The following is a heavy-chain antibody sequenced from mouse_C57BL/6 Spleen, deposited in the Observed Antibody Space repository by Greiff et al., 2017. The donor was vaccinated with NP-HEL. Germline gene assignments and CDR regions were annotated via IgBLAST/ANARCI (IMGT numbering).Heavy chain of an antibody. J-gene: IGHJ3*01. Sequence: QVQLQQPGAELVMPGASVKLSCKASGYTLTSYWMHWVKQRPGQGLEWIGEIDPSDSYTNYNQKFKGKSTLTVDKSSSTAYMQLSSLTSEDSAVYYCARGDSWFAYWGQGTLVTVSA. CDR1: GYTLTSYW. V-gene: IGHV1-69*01. CDR3: ARGDSWFAY. CDR2: IDPSDSYT.